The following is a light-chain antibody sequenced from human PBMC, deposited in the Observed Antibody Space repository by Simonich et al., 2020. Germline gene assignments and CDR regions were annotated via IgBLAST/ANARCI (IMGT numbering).Light chain of an antibody. CDR2: QDS. CDR3: QAWDSSTAV. V-gene: IGLV3-1*01. Sequence: SYELTQPPSVSVSPGQTASITCSGDKLGDKYACWYQQKPGQSPVLVIYQDSKRPSWSPERFSGSNSGNTATLTISWTPAMDEADYYCQAWDSSTAVFRGGTKLTVL. J-gene: IGLJ3*02. CDR1: KLGDKY.